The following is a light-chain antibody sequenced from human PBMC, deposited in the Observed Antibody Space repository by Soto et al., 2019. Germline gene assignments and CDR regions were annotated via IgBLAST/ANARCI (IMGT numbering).Light chain of an antibody. CDR3: SSYTSSSIDYV. J-gene: IGLJ1*01. Sequence: QPASVSGSPGQSITISCTGTSSDVGGYNYVSWYQQHPGKAPKLMIYEVSNRPSRVSNRFSGSKSGNTASLTISGLQAEDEADYYCSSYTSSSIDYVFGTGTKVTVL. CDR2: EVS. CDR1: SSDVGGYNY. V-gene: IGLV2-14*01.